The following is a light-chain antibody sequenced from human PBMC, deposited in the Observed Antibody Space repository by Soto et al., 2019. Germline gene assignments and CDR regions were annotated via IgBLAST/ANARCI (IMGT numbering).Light chain of an antibody. CDR2: GAS. V-gene: IGKV3-20*01. CDR3: QQYGSSPLT. Sequence: EIVLTQSPGTLSLSPGERATLSCRASQSVSSSYLAWYQQKPGQAPRLLIYGASSRATGIPDRFSGSGSGTDFTLTISRLEPEDFTVYYCQQYGSSPLTLGGGTKGAIK. J-gene: IGKJ4*01. CDR1: QSVSSSY.